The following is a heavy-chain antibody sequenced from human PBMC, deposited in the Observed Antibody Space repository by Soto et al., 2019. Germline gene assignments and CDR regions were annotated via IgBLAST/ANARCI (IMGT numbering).Heavy chain of an antibody. D-gene: IGHD7-27*01. J-gene: IGHJ5*02. Sequence: SETLSLTCAVYGGSFSGYYWSWIRQPPGKGLEWIGEINHSGSTNYNPSLKSRVTISVDTSKNQFSLKLSSVTAADTAVYYCARAWGARGRVSSNWGFPWFDPWGQGTLVTVSS. CDR1: GGSFSGYY. CDR2: INHSGST. V-gene: IGHV4-34*01. CDR3: ARAWGARGRVSSNWGFPWFDP.